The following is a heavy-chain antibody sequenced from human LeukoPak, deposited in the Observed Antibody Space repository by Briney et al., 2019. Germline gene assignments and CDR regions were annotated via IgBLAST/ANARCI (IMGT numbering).Heavy chain of an antibody. D-gene: IGHD6-13*01. CDR3: ARRFIAAPGTSYYYYGLDV. V-gene: IGHV4-30-4*01. CDR1: GGSISSGDYY. CDR2: INYSGST. J-gene: IGHJ6*02. Sequence: SETLSLTCTVSGGSISSGDYYWGWIRQPPGKGLEWIGSINYSGSTFYNPSLKSRVTISVDTSKNQFSLKLSSVTAADTAVYYCARRFIAAPGTSYYYYGLDVWGQGTTVTVSS.